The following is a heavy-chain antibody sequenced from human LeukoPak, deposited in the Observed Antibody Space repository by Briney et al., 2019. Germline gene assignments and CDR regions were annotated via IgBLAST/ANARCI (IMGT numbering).Heavy chain of an antibody. V-gene: IGHV3-23*01. J-gene: IGHJ4*02. Sequence: PGGSLRLSCAASGFTFSRYVMSGVRQAPGKGREWVSAISGSGGGTYYADTVKGRFTISRDNSKDTLYLQTNSLRAEDTAVYYCARRGAAGTYYFDYWGQGTLVTVSS. D-gene: IGHD6-13*01. CDR2: ISGSGGGT. CDR1: GFTFSRYV. CDR3: ARRGAAGTYYFDY.